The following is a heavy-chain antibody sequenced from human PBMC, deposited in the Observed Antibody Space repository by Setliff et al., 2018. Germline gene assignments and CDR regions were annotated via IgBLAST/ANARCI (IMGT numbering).Heavy chain of an antibody. CDR3: ARSPGWIPWFDS. J-gene: IGHJ5*01. D-gene: IGHD5-18*01. CDR1: GFTFSSYA. CDR2: ISTNGGST. Sequence: AGESLKISCAASGFTFSSYAMHWVRQAPGKGLEYVSSISTNGGSTYYTDSVKGRFTISRDNAKNSLYLLMKSVRVDDTAVYYCARSPGWIPWFDSWGQGTLVTVSS. V-gene: IGHV3-64*02.